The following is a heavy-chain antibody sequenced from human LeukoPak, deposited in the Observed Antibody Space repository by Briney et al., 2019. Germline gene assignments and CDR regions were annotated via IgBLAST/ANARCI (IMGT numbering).Heavy chain of an antibody. J-gene: IGHJ4*02. CDR1: GFTFSSYA. CDR3: AKTYYYDSSGYGNDY. D-gene: IGHD3-22*01. Sequence: GGSLRLSCAASGFTFSSYAMSWVRQAPGKGLEWVSAISGSGGSTYYADSVKGRFTISRDNSKNTLYLQMDSLRAEDTAVYYCAKTYYYDSSGYGNDYWGQGTLVTVSS. CDR2: ISGSGGST. V-gene: IGHV3-23*01.